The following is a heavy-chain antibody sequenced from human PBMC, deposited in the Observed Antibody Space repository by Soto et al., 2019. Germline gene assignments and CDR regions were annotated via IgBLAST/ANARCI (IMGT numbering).Heavy chain of an antibody. V-gene: IGHV4-59*01. CDR1: GGSISSYY. CDR3: ARDVLHYDFWSGRYNWFDP. D-gene: IGHD3-3*01. J-gene: IGHJ5*02. CDR2: IYYSGST. Sequence: PSETLSLTCTVSGGSISSYYWSWIRRPPGKGLEWIGYIYYSGSTNYNPSLKSRVTISVDTSKNQFSLKLSSVTAADTAVYYCARDVLHYDFWSGRYNWFDPWGQGTLVTVSS.